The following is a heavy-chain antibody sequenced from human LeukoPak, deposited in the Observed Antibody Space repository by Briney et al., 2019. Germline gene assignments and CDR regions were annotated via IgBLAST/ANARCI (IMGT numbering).Heavy chain of an antibody. V-gene: IGHV4-34*01. CDR3: ARGPNEYYGSGSYSST. CDR1: GGSFSGYY. D-gene: IGHD3-10*01. J-gene: IGHJ4*02. CDR2: INHSGST. Sequence: SETLSLTCAVYGGSFSGYYWSWIRQPPGKGLEWIGEINHSGSTNYNPSLKSRVTISVDTSKNQFSLKLSSVTAADTAVYYCARGPNEYYGSGSYSSTRGQGTLVTVSS.